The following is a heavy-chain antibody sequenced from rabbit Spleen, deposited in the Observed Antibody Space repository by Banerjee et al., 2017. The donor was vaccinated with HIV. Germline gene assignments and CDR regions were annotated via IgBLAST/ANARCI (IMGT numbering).Heavy chain of an antibody. Sequence: EQLVEFGGGLVKPEGCVTLNCKAFEVSFSDKDEMCWVRPAPGKGLEWIASSNFVTGKSVYAIWAKGRFVMSRTSSTTVTLQITILTAADTATYVCARDLVSVIGSNINLWGPVTLVTVS. V-gene: IGHV1S45*01. CDR1: EVSFSDKDE. CDR2: SNFVTGKS. CDR3: ARDLVSVIGSNINL. J-gene: IGHJ6*01. D-gene: IGHD3-1*01.